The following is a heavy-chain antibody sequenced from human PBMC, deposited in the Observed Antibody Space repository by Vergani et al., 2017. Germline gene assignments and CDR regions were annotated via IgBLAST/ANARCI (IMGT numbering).Heavy chain of an antibody. D-gene: IGHD3-3*01. CDR2: INSDGSST. J-gene: IGHJ4*02. V-gene: IGHV3-74*01. CDR1: RFIFSNYA. Sequence: EVQLLESGGGLVQPGGSLRLSCAASRFIFSNYAMTWVRQAQGKGLEWVSSINSDGSSTSYADSVKGRFTSSRDNAKNTLYLQMNSLRAEDTAVYYCARDPTVLRFDYWGQGTLVTVSS. CDR3: ARDPTVLRFDY.